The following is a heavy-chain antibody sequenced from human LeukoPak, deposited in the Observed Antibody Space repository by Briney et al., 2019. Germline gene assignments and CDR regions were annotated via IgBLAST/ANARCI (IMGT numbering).Heavy chain of an antibody. CDR1: GFTFSNYW. Sequence: GGSLRLSCAASGFTFSNYWMHWVRQAPGKGPVWVSRINSDGSTTTYADSVKGRFTISRDNAKNTLYLQMKSLRAEDTTLYFCARGKDAVWAFDIWGQGTLVTFSS. CDR2: INSDGSTT. V-gene: IGHV3-74*01. CDR3: ARGKDAVWAFDI. J-gene: IGHJ3*02. D-gene: IGHD3-16*01.